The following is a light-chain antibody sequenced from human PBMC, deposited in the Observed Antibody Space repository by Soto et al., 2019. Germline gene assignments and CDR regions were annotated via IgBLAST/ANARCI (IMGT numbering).Light chain of an antibody. CDR3: QQYDVWPPLT. CDR2: GAS. V-gene: IGKV3-20*01. J-gene: IGKJ4*01. Sequence: EIVLTQSPGTLSLSPGERATLSCRASQSVTSTSLAWYQQKPGQAPRLLMYGASSRATGTPDRISGGGSGTDFTLTISRLEPEDFAVYYCQQYDVWPPLTFGGGTKVDIK. CDR1: QSVTSTS.